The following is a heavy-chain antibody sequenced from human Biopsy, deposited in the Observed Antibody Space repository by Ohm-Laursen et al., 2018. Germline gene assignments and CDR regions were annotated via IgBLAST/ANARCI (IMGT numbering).Heavy chain of an antibody. Sequence: SETLSLTCTVSGGSINSYYWSWMRQPAGKGLEWIGRLFTSKTTNYSPSLNNRVTMSVDTPKNQFSLRLTSVTAADPAVYYFVRGGSGSFPFDYWGPGTLVTVSS. V-gene: IGHV4-4*07. CDR1: GGSINSYY. CDR2: LFTSKTT. D-gene: IGHD3-10*01. CDR3: VRGGSGSFPFDY. J-gene: IGHJ4*02.